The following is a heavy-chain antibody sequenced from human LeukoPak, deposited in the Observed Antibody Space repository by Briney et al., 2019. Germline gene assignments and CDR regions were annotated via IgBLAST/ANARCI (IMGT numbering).Heavy chain of an antibody. J-gene: IGHJ4*02. CDR3: ASSGSYRFDY. CDR2: ITASGTAM. CDR1: GFTFSSYS. V-gene: IGHV3-48*02. D-gene: IGHD1-26*01. Sequence: GGSLRLSCAASGFTFSSYSMNWVRQAPGKGLEWVSHITASGTAMFYADSVKGRFTISRDNAKNSLYLQMNSLRDEGTAVYYCASSGSYRFDYWGQGTLVTVSS.